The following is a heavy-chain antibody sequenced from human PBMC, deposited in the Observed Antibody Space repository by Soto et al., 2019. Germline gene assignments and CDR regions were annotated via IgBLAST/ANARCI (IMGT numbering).Heavy chain of an antibody. CDR1: GGSISSCDYY. CDR2: IYYSGST. V-gene: IGHV4-30-4*01. J-gene: IGHJ4*02. CDR3: AREGGGGDRGHIAY. Sequence: SETLSLTCTVSGGSISSCDYYWSWIRQPPGKGLEWIGYIYYSGSTYYNPSLKSRVTISVDTSKNQFSLKLSSVTAADTAVYYCAREGGGGDRGHIAYWGQGSLVTVSS. D-gene: IGHD3-16*01.